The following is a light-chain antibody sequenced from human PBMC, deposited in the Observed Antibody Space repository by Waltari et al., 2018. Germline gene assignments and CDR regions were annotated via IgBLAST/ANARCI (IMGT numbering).Light chain of an antibody. V-gene: IGLV3-21*04. CDR2: YDT. CDR3: QVWDTTGDHPL. CDR1: DIGSKT. J-gene: IGLJ2*01. Sequence: SYVLTQPPSVSVAPGQAAKITCGGSDIGSKTVHWHQQKPGRAPILVIYYDTDRPSGIPERFSGSNAGNTATLTISRVEAGDEGDYCCQVWDTTGDHPLFGGGTKLTVL.